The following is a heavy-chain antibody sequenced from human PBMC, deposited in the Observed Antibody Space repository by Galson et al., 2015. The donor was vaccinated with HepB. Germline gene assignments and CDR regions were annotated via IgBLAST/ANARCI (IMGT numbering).Heavy chain of an antibody. V-gene: IGHV1-69*13. CDR1: GGTFSSYA. CDR2: IIPIFGTA. Sequence: SVKVSCKASGGTFSSYAISWVRQAPGQGLEWMGGIIPIFGTANYAQKFQGRVTITADESTSTAYMELSSLRSEDTAVYYCARDPPEYSSSISPNWFDPWGQGTLVTVSS. D-gene: IGHD6-6*01. J-gene: IGHJ5*02. CDR3: ARDPPEYSSSISPNWFDP.